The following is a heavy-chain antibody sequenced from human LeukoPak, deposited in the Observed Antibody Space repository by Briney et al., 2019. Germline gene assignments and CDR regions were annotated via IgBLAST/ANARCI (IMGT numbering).Heavy chain of an antibody. V-gene: IGHV3-64D*06. CDR1: GFNFGYYP. J-gene: IGHJ4*02. CDR2: INNNGGTT. D-gene: IGHD3-10*01. CDR3: VRRGVNYGCDY. Sequence: GGSLRLPCSASGFNFGYYPMHWVRQAPGKGLEYVSAINNNGGTTYYADSVKGRFTISRDNSENTLYLQMSSLRAEDTAVYYCVRRGVNYGCDYWGQGTLVSVSS.